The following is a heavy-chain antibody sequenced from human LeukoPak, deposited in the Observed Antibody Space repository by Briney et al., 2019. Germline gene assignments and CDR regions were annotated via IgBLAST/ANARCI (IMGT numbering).Heavy chain of an antibody. CDR3: AKDRGHDYGDYGLDY. Sequence: GGSLRLSCAASGFTFSSYGMHWVRQAPGKGLEWVAVIRYDGSNKYYGDSVKGRFTISRDNAKNSLYLQMNSLRAEDTALYYCAKDRGHDYGDYGLDYWGQGTLVTVSS. CDR2: IRYDGSNK. J-gene: IGHJ4*02. D-gene: IGHD4-17*01. CDR1: GFTFSSYG. V-gene: IGHV3-30*02.